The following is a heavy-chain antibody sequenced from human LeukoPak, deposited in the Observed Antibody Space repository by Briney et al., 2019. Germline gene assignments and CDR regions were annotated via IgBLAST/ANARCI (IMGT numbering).Heavy chain of an antibody. CDR1: GYTFTGYY. V-gene: IGHV1-2*04. D-gene: IGHD6-19*01. CDR2: INPNSGGT. Sequence: RASVKVSCKASGYTFTGYYMHWVRQAPGQGLEWMGWINPNSGGTNYAQKFQGWVTMTRDTSISTAYMELSRLRSDDTAVYYCARGPIAVAGQLPDYWGQGTLVTVSS. CDR3: ARGPIAVAGQLPDY. J-gene: IGHJ4*02.